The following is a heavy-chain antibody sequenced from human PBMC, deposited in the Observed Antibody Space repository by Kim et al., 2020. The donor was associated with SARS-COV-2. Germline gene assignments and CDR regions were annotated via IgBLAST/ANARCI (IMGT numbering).Heavy chain of an antibody. Sequence: SETLSLTCAVYGGSFSGYYWSWIRQPPGKGLEWIGEINHSGSTNYNPSLKSRVTISVDTSKNQFSLKLSSVTAADTAVYYCARKRGGGWFDAFDIWGQGTMVTVSS. CDR1: GGSFSGYY. J-gene: IGHJ3*02. CDR2: INHSGST. D-gene: IGHD6-19*01. V-gene: IGHV4-34*01. CDR3: ARKRGGGWFDAFDI.